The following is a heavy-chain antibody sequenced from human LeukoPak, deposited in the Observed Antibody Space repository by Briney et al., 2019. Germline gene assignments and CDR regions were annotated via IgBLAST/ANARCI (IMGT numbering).Heavy chain of an antibody. V-gene: IGHV3-33*08. J-gene: IGHJ3*02. Sequence: GGSLRLSWAASGFTFRTYGMHRVRQAPGKGLEWVAVTWKDESQKYYVDSVKGRFTISRDNYKNTLYLQMNSLRAEDTAVYYCARETDYYDSSRGGPDIWGQGTMVIVSS. D-gene: IGHD3-22*01. CDR1: GFTFRTYG. CDR3: ARETDYYDSSRGGPDI. CDR2: TWKDESQK.